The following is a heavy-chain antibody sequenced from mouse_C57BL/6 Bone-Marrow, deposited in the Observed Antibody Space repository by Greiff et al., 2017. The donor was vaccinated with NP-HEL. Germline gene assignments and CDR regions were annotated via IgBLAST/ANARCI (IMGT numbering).Heavy chain of an antibody. J-gene: IGHJ3*01. V-gene: IGHV5-17*01. CDR1: GFTFSDYG. CDR3: ARRRYSNWFAY. D-gene: IGHD2-5*01. CDR2: ISSGSSTI. Sequence: EVMLVESGGGLVKPGGSLKLSCAASGFTFSDYGMHWVRQAPEKGLEWAAYISSGSSTIYYADTVKGRFTISRDNAKNTLFLQMTSLRSEDTAMYYCARRRYSNWFAYWGQGTLVTVSA.